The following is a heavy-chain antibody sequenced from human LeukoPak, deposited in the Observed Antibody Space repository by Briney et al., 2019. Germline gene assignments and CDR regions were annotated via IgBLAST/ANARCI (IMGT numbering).Heavy chain of an antibody. D-gene: IGHD6-13*01. CDR3: ARGRGVAAAGTYYYYGMDV. CDR1: GGSFSGYY. J-gene: IGHJ6*02. V-gene: IGHV4-34*01. Sequence: SETLSLTCAVYGGSFSGYYWSWIRQPPGKGLEWIGEINHSGSTNYNPSLKSRVTISVDTSKNQFSLKLSSVTAADTAVYYCARGRGVAAAGTYYYYGMDVWGQGTTVTVSS. CDR2: INHSGST.